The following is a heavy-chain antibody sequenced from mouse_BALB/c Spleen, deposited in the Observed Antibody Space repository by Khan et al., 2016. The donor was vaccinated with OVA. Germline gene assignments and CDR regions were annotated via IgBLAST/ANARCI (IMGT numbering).Heavy chain of an antibody. CDR2: INTSTGYT. CDR1: GYTFINYW. J-gene: IGHJ2*01. CDR3: ARRGLRWYFDY. Sequence: QVQLQQSGAELAKPGASVQMSCKASGYTFINYWILWVKQRPGQGLEWIGYINTSTGYTEYNQNFKDKATLTADKSSSTAYMQLSSLTSEDSAVYYCARRGLRWYFDYWGQGTTLTVSS. D-gene: IGHD1-1*01. V-gene: IGHV1-7*01.